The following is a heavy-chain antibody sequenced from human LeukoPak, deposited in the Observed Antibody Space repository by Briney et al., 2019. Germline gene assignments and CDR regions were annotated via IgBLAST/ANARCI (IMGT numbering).Heavy chain of an antibody. V-gene: IGHV3-74*01. CDR2: ISTDGYTT. Sequence: GGSLRLSCAASGLAFSAYKMHWVRQAPRKGLVWASRISTDGYTTDYADFVQGRFTASRDNTKNTWSLEMNSLRAEDTAVYYCVVGGSPGYWGQGTLVTVSS. CDR3: VVGGSPGY. CDR1: GLAFSAYK. J-gene: IGHJ4*02. D-gene: IGHD2-15*01.